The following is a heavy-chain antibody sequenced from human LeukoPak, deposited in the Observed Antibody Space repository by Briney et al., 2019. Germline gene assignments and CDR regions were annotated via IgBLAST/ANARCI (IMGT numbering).Heavy chain of an antibody. CDR3: ATAQWEKGMTLFAYSDY. CDR1: GFAFSTYS. Sequence: GGSLRLSCVASGFAFSTYSMNWVRQAPGKGLERVSSISSSSVYTFYAASLKGRFTISRDNAKNSLYLQMNSLGVEDTAVYYCATAQWEKGMTLFAYSDYWGQGALVTVSS. V-gene: IGHV3-21*01. CDR2: ISSSSVYT. J-gene: IGHJ4*02. D-gene: IGHD1-26*01.